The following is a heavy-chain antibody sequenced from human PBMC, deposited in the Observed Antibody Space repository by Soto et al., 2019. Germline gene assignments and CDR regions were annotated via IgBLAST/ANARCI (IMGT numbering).Heavy chain of an antibody. D-gene: IGHD3-16*01. CDR1: GFIFSNYA. J-gene: IGHJ6*02. Sequence: QVQLVESGGGVVQPGRSLRLSCAASGFIFSNYAMHWVRQAPGKGLEWVAIISHDENRKYYGDSVKGRFTISRDNSKDTLYLQTNSMRADDTAVYYCARDAYGMAVWGQGPTVTVSS. V-gene: IGHV3-30-3*01. CDR3: ARDAYGMAV. CDR2: ISHDENRK.